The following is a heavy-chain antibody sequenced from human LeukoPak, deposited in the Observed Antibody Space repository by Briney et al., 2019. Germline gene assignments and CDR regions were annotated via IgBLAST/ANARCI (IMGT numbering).Heavy chain of an antibody. V-gene: IGHV3-15*01. Sequence: PGGSRTLSCAASGLAFGNAWMAWVRQAPGKGLEWVSRILSETSGGTTDYAASVKGRFTISRDDSKSTLYLQMNSLKTEDTALYYCTRDRTLISEAALDIWGPGTMVTVSS. D-gene: IGHD1-1*01. CDR3: TRDRTLISEAALDI. CDR1: GLAFGNAW. CDR2: ILSETSGGTT. J-gene: IGHJ3*02.